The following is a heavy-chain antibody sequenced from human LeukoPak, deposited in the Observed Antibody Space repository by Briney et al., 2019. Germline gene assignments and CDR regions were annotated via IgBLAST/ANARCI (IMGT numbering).Heavy chain of an antibody. J-gene: IGHJ4*02. V-gene: IGHV3-7*01. CDR3: AREGIAATVDY. Sequence: PGGSLRLSCAASGFTFTSYWMSWVRQAPGKGLEWVANIKQDGSEKYYVDSVKGRFTISRDNAKNSLYLQMNSLRAKDTAVYYCAREGIAATVDYWGQGTLVTVSS. CDR1: GFTFTSYW. D-gene: IGHD6-13*01. CDR2: IKQDGSEK.